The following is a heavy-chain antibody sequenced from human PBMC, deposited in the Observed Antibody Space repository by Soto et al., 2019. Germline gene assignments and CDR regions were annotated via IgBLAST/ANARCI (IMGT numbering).Heavy chain of an antibody. J-gene: IGHJ4*02. Sequence: GGSLRLSCAASGFTFSSYAMHWVRQAPGKGLEWVAVISYDGSNKYYADSVKGRFTISRDNSKNTLYLQMNSLRAEDTAVYYCAREGQTSGIAVVPTWLEFDYWGQGTLVTVSS. V-gene: IGHV3-30-3*01. CDR2: ISYDGSNK. D-gene: IGHD6-19*01. CDR1: GFTFSSYA. CDR3: AREGQTSGIAVVPTWLEFDY.